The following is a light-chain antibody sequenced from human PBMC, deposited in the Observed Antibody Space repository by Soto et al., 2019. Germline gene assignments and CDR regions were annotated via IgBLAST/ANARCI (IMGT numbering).Light chain of an antibody. V-gene: IGKV3-11*01. Sequence: EIGLTQSPATLSLSLGKRATLSCRASQNISSYLAWYQQKPGQAPRLLIYDASNRATGIPARFSGSGSGTDFTLTINCLEPEDFVIYYCQQRANWQVSFGQGRRLEIK. CDR2: DAS. CDR3: QQRANWQVS. CDR1: QNISSY. J-gene: IGKJ5*01.